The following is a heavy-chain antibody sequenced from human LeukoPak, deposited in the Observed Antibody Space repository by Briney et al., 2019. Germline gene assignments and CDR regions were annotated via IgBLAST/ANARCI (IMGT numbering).Heavy chain of an antibody. CDR3: ASNGYCSGGSCYLLDY. Sequence: ASVKVSCKASGYTSTSYYMHWVRQAPGQGPEWMGIINPSGGSTSYAQKFQGRVTMTRDTSTSTVYMELSSLRSEDTAVYYCASNGYCSGGSCYLLDYWGQGTLVTVSS. J-gene: IGHJ4*02. D-gene: IGHD2-15*01. V-gene: IGHV1-46*01. CDR1: GYTSTSYY. CDR2: INPSGGST.